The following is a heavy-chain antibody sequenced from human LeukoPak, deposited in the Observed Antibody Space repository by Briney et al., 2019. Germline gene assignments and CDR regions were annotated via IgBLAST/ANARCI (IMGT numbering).Heavy chain of an antibody. V-gene: IGHV4-34*01. CDR2: INHSGST. D-gene: IGHD6-19*01. Sequence: SETLSLTCAVYGGSFSGYYWSWIRQPPGKGLEWIGEINHSGSTNYRPSLKSRVTISVDTSKNQFSLKLSSVTAADTAVYYCARVRSGWYGGSYFDYWGQGTLVTVSS. J-gene: IGHJ4*02. CDR1: GGSFSGYY. CDR3: ARVRSGWYGGSYFDY.